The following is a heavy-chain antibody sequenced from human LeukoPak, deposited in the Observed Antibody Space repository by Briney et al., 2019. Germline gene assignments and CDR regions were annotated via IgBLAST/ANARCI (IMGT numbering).Heavy chain of an antibody. J-gene: IGHJ4*02. V-gene: IGHV1-69*13. Sequence: SVKVSCKASGGTFSSYAISWVRQAPGQGLEWMGGIIPIFGTANYAQKFQGRVTITADESTSTAYMELSSLRSGDTAVYYCARDLGSITGTTVDFDYWGQGTLVTVSS. D-gene: IGHD1-7*01. CDR1: GGTFSSYA. CDR2: IIPIFGTA. CDR3: ARDLGSITGTTVDFDY.